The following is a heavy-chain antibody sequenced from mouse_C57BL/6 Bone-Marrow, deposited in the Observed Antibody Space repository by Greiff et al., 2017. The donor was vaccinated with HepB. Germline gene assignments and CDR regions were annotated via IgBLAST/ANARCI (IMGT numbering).Heavy chain of an antibody. D-gene: IGHD2-4*01. CDR3: AAVYYDYLFAY. J-gene: IGHJ3*01. CDR1: GYTFTSYW. CDR2: IHPNSGST. Sequence: QVQLQQSGAELVKPGASVKLSCKASGYTFTSYWMHWVKQRPGQGLEWIGMIHPNSGSTNYNEKFKSKATLTVDKSSSTAYMQLSSLTSEDSAVYYCAAVYYDYLFAYWGQGTLVTVSA. V-gene: IGHV1-64*01.